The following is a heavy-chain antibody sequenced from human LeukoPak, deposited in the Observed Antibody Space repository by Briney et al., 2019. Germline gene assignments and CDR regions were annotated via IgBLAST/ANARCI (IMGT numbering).Heavy chain of an antibody. CDR1: GYTFTSYD. Sequence: ASVKVSCKASGYTFTSYDINWVRQATGQGLEWMGWISAYNGNTNYAQKLQGRVTMTTDTSTSTAYMELRSLRSDDTAVYYCAREDYYENDAFDIWGQGTMVTVSS. CDR2: ISAYNGNT. V-gene: IGHV1-18*01. CDR3: AREDYYENDAFDI. D-gene: IGHD3-22*01. J-gene: IGHJ3*02.